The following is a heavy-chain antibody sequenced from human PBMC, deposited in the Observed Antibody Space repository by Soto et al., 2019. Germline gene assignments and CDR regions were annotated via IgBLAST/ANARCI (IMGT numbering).Heavy chain of an antibody. D-gene: IGHD2-2*02. CDR1: GFTFSSYA. J-gene: IGHJ4*02. V-gene: IGHV3-30-3*01. CDR3: ARDPIVVVPAAIWVREERGYFDY. Sequence: GGSLRLSCAASGFTFSSYAMHWVRQAPGKGLEWVAVISYDGSNKYYADSVKGRFTISRDNSKNTLYLQMNSLRAEDTAVYYCARDPIVVVPAAIWVREERGYFDYWGQGTLVTVSS. CDR2: ISYDGSNK.